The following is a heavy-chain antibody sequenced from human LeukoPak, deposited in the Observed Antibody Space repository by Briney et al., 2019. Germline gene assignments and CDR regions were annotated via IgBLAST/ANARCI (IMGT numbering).Heavy chain of an antibody. CDR3: AGGSYGRLDY. V-gene: IGHV3-23*01. J-gene: IGHJ4*02. Sequence: GGSLRLSCVASGLTFSSYAMSWVRQAPGKGLEGVSGICGGGRSTYYADSVKGRFTISRDNSKNTLYLQMNSLRGEGTAVYYCAGGSYGRLDYWGQGSLVTVCS. CDR2: ICGGGRST. D-gene: IGHD2-2*01. CDR1: GLTFSSYA.